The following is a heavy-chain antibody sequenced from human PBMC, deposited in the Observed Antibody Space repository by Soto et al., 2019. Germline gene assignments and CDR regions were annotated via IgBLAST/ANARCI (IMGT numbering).Heavy chain of an antibody. Sequence: ASVKVSCKASDYTFTSYGIVWVRQAPGQGLEWMGWISPYSGETRYAEKFQDRVTLTTDTSTKTAYMDLRNLKSDDTAVYWLARGPVAGSDFWGQGTLVTVSS. CDR3: ARGPVAGSDF. V-gene: IGHV1-18*04. CDR2: ISPYSGET. J-gene: IGHJ4*02. D-gene: IGHD6-19*01. CDR1: DYTFTSYG.